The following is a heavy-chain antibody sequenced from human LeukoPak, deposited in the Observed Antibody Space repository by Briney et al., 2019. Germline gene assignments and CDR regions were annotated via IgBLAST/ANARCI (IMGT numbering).Heavy chain of an antibody. V-gene: IGHV4-59*01. D-gene: IGHD2-15*01. Sequence: SETLSLTCTVSGGSINSYYWNWIRQPPGKGLEWIGYIYYSGNTNYNPSLKSRVTISVDTSKNQFSLKLSSVTAADTAVYYCARSVEGYCSGGSCYSYYYYMDVWGKGTTVTVSS. CDR1: GGSINSYY. CDR2: IYYSGNT. J-gene: IGHJ6*03. CDR3: ARSVEGYCSGGSCYSYYYYMDV.